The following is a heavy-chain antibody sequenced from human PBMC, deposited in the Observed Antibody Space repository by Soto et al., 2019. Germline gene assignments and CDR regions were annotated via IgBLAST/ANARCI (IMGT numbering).Heavy chain of an antibody. CDR1: GLTFNNYW. Sequence: VQLVESGGGLVQPGGSLRLSCTASGLTFNNYWMHWVRQAPGKGPVWVSRISGDGRTTTYADSVRGRFTISRDNAKNTVYLQMNSLGAEDTAVYYCAGGDYAGAGTFYLTDHWGQGSLVTVSS. D-gene: IGHD3-10*01. CDR2: ISGDGRTT. J-gene: IGHJ4*02. V-gene: IGHV3-74*01. CDR3: AGGDYAGAGTFYLTDH.